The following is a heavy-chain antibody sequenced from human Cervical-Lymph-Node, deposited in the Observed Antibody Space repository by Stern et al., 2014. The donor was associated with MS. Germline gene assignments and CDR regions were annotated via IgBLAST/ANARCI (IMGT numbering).Heavy chain of an antibody. J-gene: IGHJ4*02. Sequence: VQLVESVAEMREPGASVKVSCKASGFTFTAYYLHWVRQAPGQGLEWMGRLNLDSGDTKFTQKSEGRLSLTWDTSINTAYMELSRLRSDDTAVYYCARGALYPPQPDYWGQGTLVTVSS. CDR2: LNLDSGDT. D-gene: IGHD2-15*01. CDR3: ARGALYPPQPDY. V-gene: IGHV1-2*06. CDR1: GFTFTAYY.